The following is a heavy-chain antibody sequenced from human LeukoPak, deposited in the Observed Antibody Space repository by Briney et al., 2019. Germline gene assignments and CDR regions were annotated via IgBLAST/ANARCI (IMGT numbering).Heavy chain of an antibody. CDR2: IKQDGSET. D-gene: IGHD2-2*01. J-gene: IGHJ6*03. V-gene: IGHV3-7*01. CDR1: GFAFSSSW. CDR3: ARRAPGYCITTSCPDTYYYYYYMDV. Sequence: PGGSLRLSCAASGFAFSSSWMSWVRQAPGKGLDWVANIKQDGSETYYVDSLKGRFTVSRDNAKNSVYLQMNNLRAEDTAVYYCARRAPGYCITTSCPDTYYYYYYMDVWGKGTTVTVSS.